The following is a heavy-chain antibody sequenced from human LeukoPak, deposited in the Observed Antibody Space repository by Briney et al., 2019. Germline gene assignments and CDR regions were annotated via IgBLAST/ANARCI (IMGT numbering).Heavy chain of an antibody. CDR2: ISASGGTT. D-gene: IGHD4-17*01. V-gene: IGHV3-23*01. J-gene: IGHJ6*02. CDR1: GFTFSSYA. CDR3: ANLCGDSSNGLDV. Sequence: PGASLRLSCVASGFTFSSYAITWVRQAPGKGLEWVSAISASGGTTYYEDSVKGRFTISRDNSKNTVHLQMNSLRGEDTAASYCANLCGDSSNGLDVWGQGTTVTVSS.